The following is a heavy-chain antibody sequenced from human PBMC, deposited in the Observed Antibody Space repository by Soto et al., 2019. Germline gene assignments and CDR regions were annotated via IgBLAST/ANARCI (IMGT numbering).Heavy chain of an antibody. D-gene: IGHD1-7*01. Sequence: ASVKVSCKASGYTFTGYYMHWVRQAPGQGLEWMGWINPNSGGTNYAQKFQGWVTMTRDTSISTAYMELSRLRSDDTAVYYCARDQGGITGTTYSWFDPWGQGTLVTVSS. CDR3: ARDQGGITGTTYSWFDP. V-gene: IGHV1-2*04. CDR1: GYTFTGYY. J-gene: IGHJ5*02. CDR2: INPNSGGT.